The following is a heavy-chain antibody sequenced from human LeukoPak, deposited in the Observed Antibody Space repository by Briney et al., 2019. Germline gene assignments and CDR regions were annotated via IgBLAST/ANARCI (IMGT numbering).Heavy chain of an antibody. Sequence: GGSLRLSCAASGFSFGGYGIHWVRQAPGKGLEWVAVISYDGSNKYYADSVKGRFTISRDNSKNTLYLQMNSLGAEDTAVYYCAKEYASGWVDYWGQGTLVTVPS. CDR1: GFSFGGYG. D-gene: IGHD6-19*01. J-gene: IGHJ4*02. CDR2: ISYDGSNK. V-gene: IGHV3-30*18. CDR3: AKEYASGWVDY.